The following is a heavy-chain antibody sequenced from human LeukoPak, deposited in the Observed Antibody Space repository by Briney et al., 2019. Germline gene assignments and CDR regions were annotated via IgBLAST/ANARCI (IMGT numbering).Heavy chain of an antibody. J-gene: IGHJ4*02. CDR2: IYSGGST. CDR3: ARDSSGYPYTVY. D-gene: IGHD3-22*01. CDR1: GFTLSTYW. V-gene: IGHV3-53*01. Sequence: GGSLRLSCGASGFTLSTYWMSWVRQAPGKGLEWVSVIYSGGSTYYADSVKGRFTISRDNSKNTLYLQMNSLRAEDTAVYYCARDSSGYPYTVYWGQGTLVTVSS.